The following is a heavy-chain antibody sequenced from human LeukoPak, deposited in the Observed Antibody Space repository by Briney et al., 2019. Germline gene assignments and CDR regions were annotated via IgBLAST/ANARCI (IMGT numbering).Heavy chain of an antibody. V-gene: IGHV3-21*01. Sequence: GGSLRLSCAASGFTFSSYAMSWVRQAPGKGLEWVSSISSSSSYIYYADSVKGRFTISRDNAKNSLYLQMNSLRAEDTAVYYCANIVVVPAAMRAGDYMDVWGKGTTVTVSS. CDR2: ISSSSSYI. D-gene: IGHD2-2*01. J-gene: IGHJ6*03. CDR3: ANIVVVPAAMRAGDYMDV. CDR1: GFTFSSYA.